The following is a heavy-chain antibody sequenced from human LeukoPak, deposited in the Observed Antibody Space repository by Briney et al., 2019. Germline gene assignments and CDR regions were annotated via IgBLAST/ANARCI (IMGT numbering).Heavy chain of an antibody. CDR1: GFTFRNYW. CDR2: INPDGSSS. V-gene: IGHV3-74*01. D-gene: IGHD4-17*01. J-gene: IGHJ4*02. CDR3: TRDIYGPGDY. Sequence: GGSLRLSCAASGFTFRNYWMSWVRQAPGTGLVWVSRINPDGSSSGYADSVKGRFTISRDNAKNTLYVQMNSLRAEDTAVYYCTRDIYGPGDYWGQGTLVAVSS.